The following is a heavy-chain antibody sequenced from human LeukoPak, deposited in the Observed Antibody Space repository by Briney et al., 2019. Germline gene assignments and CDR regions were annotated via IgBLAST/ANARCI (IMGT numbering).Heavy chain of an antibody. CDR2: ISGSGSST. J-gene: IGHJ4*02. V-gene: IGHV3-23*01. D-gene: IGHD3-22*01. CDR3: AKYGYYENSGYYYY. CDR1: GFTFDNYA. Sequence: GGSLRLSCAASGFTFDNYAISWVRQAPGKGLEWVSGISGSGSSTYYADSVKGRFTISRDNSKNTLYLQMNSLRVEDTAVYYCAKYGYYENSGYYYYWGQGTLVTVSS.